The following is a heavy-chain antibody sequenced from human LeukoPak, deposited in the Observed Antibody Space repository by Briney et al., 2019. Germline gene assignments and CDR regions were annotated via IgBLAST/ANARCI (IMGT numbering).Heavy chain of an antibody. CDR2: IKQDGSEK. CDR3: AGYRSGGSCYFDY. J-gene: IGHJ4*02. V-gene: IGHV3-7*01. CDR1: GFTFSSYW. D-gene: IGHD2-15*01. Sequence: GGSLRLSCAASGFTFSSYWMSWVRQAPGTGLEWVANIKQDGSEKYYVDSVKGRFTISRDNAKNSLYLQMNSLRAEDTAVYYCAGYRSGGSCYFDYWGQGTLVTVSS.